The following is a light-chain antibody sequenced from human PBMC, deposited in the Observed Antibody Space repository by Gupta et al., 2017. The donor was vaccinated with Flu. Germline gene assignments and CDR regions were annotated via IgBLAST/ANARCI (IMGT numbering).Light chain of an antibody. V-gene: IGLV3-21*02. Sequence: SYVLPQPPSLSVAPGQTARITCGRSDIGSKSVHWYQQKPDQAPVLLVYDDSEQPYGIPALFFGANSGNTATPTISSVAAGEEDDYYCQVWENNTDNPRMFGGGTKLTVL. CDR3: QVWENNTDNPRM. CDR2: DDS. CDR1: DIGSKS. J-gene: IGLJ3*02.